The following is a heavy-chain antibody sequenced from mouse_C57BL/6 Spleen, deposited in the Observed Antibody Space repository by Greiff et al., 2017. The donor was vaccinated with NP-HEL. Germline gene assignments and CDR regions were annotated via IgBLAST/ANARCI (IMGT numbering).Heavy chain of an antibody. V-gene: IGHV1-39*01. J-gene: IGHJ1*03. CDR2: INPNYGTT. Sequence: HLVESGPELVKPGASVKISCKASGYSFTDYNMNWVKQSNGKSLEWIGVINPNYGTTSYNQKFKGKATLTVDQSSSTAYMQLNSLTSEDSAVYYCASEGLNWYFDVWGTGTTVTVSS. CDR1: GYSFTDYN. CDR3: ASEGLNWYFDV. D-gene: IGHD2-4*01.